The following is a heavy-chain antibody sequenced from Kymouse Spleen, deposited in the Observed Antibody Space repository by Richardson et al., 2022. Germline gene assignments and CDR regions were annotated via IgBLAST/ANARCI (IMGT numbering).Heavy chain of an antibody. CDR2: IGTAGDT. CDR3: ARGGFYSNYDYFDY. CDR1: GFTFSSYD. J-gene: IGHJ4*02. V-gene: IGHV3-13*01. D-gene: IGHD4-11,IGHD4-11*01. Sequence: EVQLVESGGGLVQPGGSLRLSCAASGFTFSSYDMHWVRQATGKGLEWVSAIGTAGDTYYPGSVKGRFTISRENAKNSLYLQMNSLRAGDTAVYYCARGGFYSNYDYFDYWGQGTLVTVSS.